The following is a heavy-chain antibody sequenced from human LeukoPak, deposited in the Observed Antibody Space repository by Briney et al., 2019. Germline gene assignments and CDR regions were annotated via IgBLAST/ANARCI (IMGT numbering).Heavy chain of an antibody. CDR2: INWNGGST. CDR3: ARDLGYCSSTSCLNWFDP. D-gene: IGHD2-2*01. V-gene: IGHV3-20*04. J-gene: IGHJ5*02. CDR1: GFTFDDYG. Sequence: PGGSLRLSCAASGFTFDDYGMSWVRQAPGKGLEWVSGINWNGGSTGYADSVKGRFTISRDNAENSLYLQMNSLRAEDTALYYCARDLGYCSSTSCLNWFDPWGQGTLVTVSS.